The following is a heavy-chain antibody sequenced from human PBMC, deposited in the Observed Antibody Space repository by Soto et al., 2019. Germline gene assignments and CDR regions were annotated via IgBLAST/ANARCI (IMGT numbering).Heavy chain of an antibody. CDR1: GFTFGSYG. V-gene: IGHV3-33*01. CDR2: IWYDGSSK. D-gene: IGHD5-18*01. CDR3: ARNKGGYSYVEDVDY. Sequence: QVQLVESGGGVVQPGRSLRLSCAASGFTFGSYGMHWVRQAPGKGLEWVAVIWYDGSSKYYADSVKGRFTISRDNSKNTLSLQMNSLRAEDTAVYYCARNKGGYSYVEDVDYCGQGTLDTVSS. J-gene: IGHJ4*02.